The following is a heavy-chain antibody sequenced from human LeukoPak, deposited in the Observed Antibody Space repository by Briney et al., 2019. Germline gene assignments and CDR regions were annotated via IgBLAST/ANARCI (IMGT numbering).Heavy chain of an antibody. J-gene: IGHJ4*02. D-gene: IGHD2-15*01. Sequence: PSETLSLTCTVSGGSISSSSYYWGWIRQPPGKGLEWIGSIYYSGSTYYNPSLKSRVTISVDTSKNQFSLKLSSVTAADTAVYYCARGRVQVVSCSGGSCYSTPFDYWGQGTLVTVSS. CDR1: GGSISSSSYY. V-gene: IGHV4-39*07. CDR3: ARGRVQVVSCSGGSCYSTPFDY. CDR2: IYYSGST.